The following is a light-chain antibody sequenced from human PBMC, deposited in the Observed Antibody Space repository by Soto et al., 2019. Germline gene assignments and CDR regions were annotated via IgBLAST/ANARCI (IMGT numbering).Light chain of an antibody. J-gene: IGLJ3*02. V-gene: IGLV4-69*01. Sequence: QPVLTQSPSASASLGASVKLTCTLSSGHSTYAIAWHQHQAEKGPRYLMNLKSDGTHTKGYGIPDRFSGSSSGPERYLTISSLQSEDEADYYCQTWGTGFQVFGGGTQLTVL. CDR2: LKSDGTH. CDR3: QTWGTGFQV. CDR1: SGHSTYA.